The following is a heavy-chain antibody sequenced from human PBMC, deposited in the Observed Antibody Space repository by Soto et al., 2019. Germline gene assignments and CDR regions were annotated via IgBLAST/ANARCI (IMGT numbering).Heavy chain of an antibody. CDR1: GFTFSSYA. V-gene: IGHV3-23*01. D-gene: IGHD6-6*01. Sequence: GGSLRLSCAASGFTFSSYAMSWVRQAPGKGLEWVSAISGSGGSTYYADSVKGRFTISRDNSKNTLYLQMNSLRAEDTAVYYCAKPFLEYSSSSGLDYWGQGTLVTVSS. CDR2: ISGSGGST. CDR3: AKPFLEYSSSSGLDY. J-gene: IGHJ4*02.